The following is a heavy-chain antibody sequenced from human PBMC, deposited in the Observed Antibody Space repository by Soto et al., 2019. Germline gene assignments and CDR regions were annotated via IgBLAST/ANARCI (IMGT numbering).Heavy chain of an antibody. CDR2: IVVGSGNT. J-gene: IGHJ6*02. V-gene: IGHV1-58*01. D-gene: IGHD1-26*01. Sequence: GASVKVSCKASGFTFTNSAVQWVRQARGQRLEWIGWIVVGSGNTNYAQKFQGRVTITADESTSTAYMELSSLRSEDTAVYYCARRGKWELPLKYYYYGMDVWGQGTTVTVSS. CDR1: GFTFTNSA. CDR3: ARRGKWELPLKYYYYGMDV.